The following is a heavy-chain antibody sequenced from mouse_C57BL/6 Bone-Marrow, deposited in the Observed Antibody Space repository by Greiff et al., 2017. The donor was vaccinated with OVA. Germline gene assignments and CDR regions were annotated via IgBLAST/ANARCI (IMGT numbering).Heavy chain of an antibody. D-gene: IGHD1-3*01. CDR3: ARRRDNNRYFDD. Sequence: QVQLKESGAELARPGASVKMSCKASGYTFTSYTMHWVKQRPGQGLEWIGYINPSSGYTKYNQQFKGKATLTADKSSSTAYMQLRSLTCEDSEVYDGARRRDNNRYFDDWGTGTTVTVSS. V-gene: IGHV1-4*01. CDR1: GYTFTSYT. J-gene: IGHJ1*03. CDR2: INPSSGYT.